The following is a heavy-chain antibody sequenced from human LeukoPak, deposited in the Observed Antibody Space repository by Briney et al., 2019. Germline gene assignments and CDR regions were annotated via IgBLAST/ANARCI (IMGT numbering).Heavy chain of an antibody. CDR2: IRYDGSNK. CDR1: GFTFSSYG. J-gene: IGHJ4*02. CDR3: AKDGTTARRKPYYFDY. D-gene: IGHD2-2*01. Sequence: GGSLTLSCAASGFTFSSYGMHWVRQAPGKGLEWVAFIRYDGSNKYYADSVKGRFTISRDNSKNTLYLQMNSLRAEDTAVYYCAKDGTTARRKPYYFDYWGQGTLVTVSS. V-gene: IGHV3-30*02.